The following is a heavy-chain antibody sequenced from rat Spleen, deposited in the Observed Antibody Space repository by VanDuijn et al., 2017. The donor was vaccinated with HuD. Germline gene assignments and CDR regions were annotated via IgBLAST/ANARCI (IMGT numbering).Heavy chain of an antibody. CDR2: ISTGGGNT. J-gene: IGHJ4*01. V-gene: IGHV5-25*01. CDR3: ARLEGIYVMDA. CDR1: GFPFHYHL. D-gene: IGHD1-11*01. Sequence: EVQLVEAGGGLVQPGRSPKIPCATSGFPFHYHLHARPRQAPTKGLEWVASISTGGGNTYYRDSVKGQFTISRDNAKSTLYLQMDSLRSEDTATYYCARLEGIYVMDAWGQGASVTVSS.